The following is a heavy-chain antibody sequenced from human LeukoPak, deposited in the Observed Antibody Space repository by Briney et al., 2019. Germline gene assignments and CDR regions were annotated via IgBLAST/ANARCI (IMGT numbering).Heavy chain of an antibody. Sequence: SETLSLTCTVSGGPISSYYWNWIRQPPGKGLEWIGYIYYSGSTNYNPSLKSRVTISVDTSKNQFSLRLSSVTAADTAVYYCARDYYDSSGYRTFDYWGQGTLVTVSS. D-gene: IGHD3-22*01. J-gene: IGHJ4*02. CDR3: ARDYYDSSGYRTFDY. CDR1: GGPISSYY. CDR2: IYYSGST. V-gene: IGHV4-59*01.